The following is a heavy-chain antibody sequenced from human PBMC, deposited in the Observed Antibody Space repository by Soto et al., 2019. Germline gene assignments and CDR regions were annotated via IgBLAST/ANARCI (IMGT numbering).Heavy chain of an antibody. CDR3: ARGKNNGMDV. Sequence: SETLSLTCAVYGGSFSGYYWSWIRQPPGKGLEWIGEINHSGSTNYNPSLKSRVTISVDTSKNQFYLKLSSVTAADAAVYYCARGKNNGMDVWGQGTTVTVSS. CDR1: GGSFSGYY. CDR2: INHSGST. V-gene: IGHV4-34*01. J-gene: IGHJ6*02.